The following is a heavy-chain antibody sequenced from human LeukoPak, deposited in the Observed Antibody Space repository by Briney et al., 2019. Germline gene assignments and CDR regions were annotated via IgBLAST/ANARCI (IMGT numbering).Heavy chain of an antibody. D-gene: IGHD1-14*01. CDR2: ISNDGSRT. Sequence: PGGSLRLSCAASGFTFSNNAMSWVRLAPGKGLEWVSAISNDGSRTYYADSVKGRFTISRDNSKRTLYLEMNSLRAEDTAVYFCAREGPGIPSRSXTFDYWG. J-gene: IGHJ4*01. V-gene: IGHV3-23*01. CDR1: GFTFSNNA. CDR3: AREGPGIPSRSXTFDY.